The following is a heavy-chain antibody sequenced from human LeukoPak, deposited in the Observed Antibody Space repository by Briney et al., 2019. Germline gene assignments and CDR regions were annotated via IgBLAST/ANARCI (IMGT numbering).Heavy chain of an antibody. CDR1: GYTFTSYG. J-gene: IGHJ4*02. CDR3: ARAEGSGSGNPFDY. V-gene: IGHV1-18*01. Sequence: ASVKVSCKASGYTFTSYGISWVRQAPGQGLEWMGWISGYSGNTKFAQRFQGRVTMTTDTSTTTAYMELRSLRSDDAAVYYYARAEGSGSGNPFDYWGQGTLVTVSS. D-gene: IGHD3-10*01. CDR2: ISGYSGNT.